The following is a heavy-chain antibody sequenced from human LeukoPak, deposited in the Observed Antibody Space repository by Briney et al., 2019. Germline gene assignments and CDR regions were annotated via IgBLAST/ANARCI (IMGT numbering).Heavy chain of an antibody. D-gene: IGHD2-2*01. V-gene: IGHV3-30*04. CDR2: ISYDGSNK. J-gene: IGHJ6*02. CDR1: GLTFSSYA. CDR3: ARDPRYCSSTSCYRDYYYYYGMDV. Sequence: GGSLRLSCAASGLTFSSYAMHWVRQAPGKGLEWVAVISYDGSNKYYADSVKGRFTISRDNSKNTLYLQMNSLRAEDTAVYYCARDPRYCSSTSCYRDYYYYYGMDVWGQGTTVTVSS.